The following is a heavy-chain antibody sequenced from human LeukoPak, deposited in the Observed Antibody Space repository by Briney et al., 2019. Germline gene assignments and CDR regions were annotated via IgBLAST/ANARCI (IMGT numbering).Heavy chain of an antibody. CDR2: MNPNSGNT. J-gene: IGHJ4*02. V-gene: IGHV1-8*02. D-gene: IGHD3-10*01. CDR1: GYTFTSYD. CDR3: ARDGGPPRVRWFGELLPLDY. Sequence: ASVKVSCKASGYTFTSYDINWVRQATGQGLEWMGWMNPNSGNTGYAQKLQGRVTMTTDTSTSTAYMELRSLRSDDTAVYYCARDGGPPRVRWFGELLPLDYWGQGTLVTVSS.